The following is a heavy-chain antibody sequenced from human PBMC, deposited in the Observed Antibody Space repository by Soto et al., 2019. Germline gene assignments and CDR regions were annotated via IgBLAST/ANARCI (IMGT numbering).Heavy chain of an antibody. V-gene: IGHV4-59*01. CDR1: GGTTSSFY. CDR3: ARDPNGWNYFDF. J-gene: IGHJ4*02. CDR2: VHYTGST. Sequence: QVQLHESGPGLVKPSETLSLSCSVSGGTTSSFYWSWIRQSPGKGLEWIGYVHYTGSTDYNPSFKSRVTISMDTSKNKFSLKMTSATAADTAVYYCARDPNGWNYFDFWGQGILVTVS. D-gene: IGHD6-19*01.